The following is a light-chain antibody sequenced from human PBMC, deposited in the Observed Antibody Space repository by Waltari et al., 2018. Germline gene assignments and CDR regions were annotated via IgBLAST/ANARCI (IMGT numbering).Light chain of an antibody. J-gene: IGKJ4*01. CDR2: GAS. V-gene: IGKV3-20*01. CDR1: QTVRTTY. Sequence: EIVLTQYLGTLSLSQGERATLSCRASQTVRTTYLAWYQQKPGQAPTLLIYGASSRATGIPDRFSGSGSGTDFSLTISSLEPEDFAVYYCQQYDISPLTFGGGTKVEIK. CDR3: QQYDISPLT.